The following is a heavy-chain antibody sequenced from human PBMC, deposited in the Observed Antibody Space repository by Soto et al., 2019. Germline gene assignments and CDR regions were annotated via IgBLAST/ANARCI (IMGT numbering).Heavy chain of an antibody. CDR2: ISYNGVNK. CDR3: ARESVPTAKKAVFDY. Sequence: QVQLVESGGGVVQPGRSLSLSCAASGFTFSSYAMHWVRQAPGKGLEWVAVISYNGVNKYYADSVKGRFTISRDNSKNTLYLQMNSLRAEDAAVYYCARESVPTAKKAVFDYWGQGTLVTVSS. J-gene: IGHJ4*02. CDR1: GFTFSSYA. V-gene: IGHV3-30-3*01. D-gene: IGHD2-2*01.